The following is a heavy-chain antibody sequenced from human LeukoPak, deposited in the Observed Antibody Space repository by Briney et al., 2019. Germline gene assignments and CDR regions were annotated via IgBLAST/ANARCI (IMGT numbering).Heavy chain of an antibody. CDR1: GYIFTSYW. D-gene: IGHD4-11*01. V-gene: IGHV5-51*01. Sequence: GESLKISCQGSGYIFTSYWIGWVRQVPGKGLEWMGIIYPGDSDTRYSPSFQGQVTISADKSISTAYLQWSSLKASDTAMYYCATVRLPYDAFDIWGQGTMVTVSS. J-gene: IGHJ3*02. CDR2: IYPGDSDT. CDR3: ATVRLPYDAFDI.